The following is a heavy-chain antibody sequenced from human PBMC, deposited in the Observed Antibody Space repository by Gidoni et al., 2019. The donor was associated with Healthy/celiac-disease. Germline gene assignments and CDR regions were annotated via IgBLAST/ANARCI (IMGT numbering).Heavy chain of an antibody. Sequence: QVQLQQWGAGLLKPSETLSLTCAVYGGSFSGYYWSWSRQPPGKGLEWIGEINHRGSTNYNPSRKSRVTISVDTSKNQFSLKLSSVTAADTAVYYCARAVTAIPGGGMDVWGQGTTVTVSS. CDR2: INHRGST. CDR1: GGSFSGYY. V-gene: IGHV4-34*01. CDR3: ARAVTAIPGGGMDV. J-gene: IGHJ6*02. D-gene: IGHD2-21*02.